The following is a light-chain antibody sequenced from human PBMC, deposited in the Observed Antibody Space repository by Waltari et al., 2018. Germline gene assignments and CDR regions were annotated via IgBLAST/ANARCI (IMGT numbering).Light chain of an antibody. V-gene: IGKV3-15*01. CDR2: GAS. J-gene: IGKJ4*01. Sequence: EVVLSQSPATLSVSPGGRATLSCRASQSVYSNLAWYQQKPGQPPRLLIYGASTRATGIPARFSASGSGTEFTLTISSLQSEDFAVYYCQQLKSYPITFGGGTKVEIK. CDR3: QQLKSYPIT. CDR1: QSVYSN.